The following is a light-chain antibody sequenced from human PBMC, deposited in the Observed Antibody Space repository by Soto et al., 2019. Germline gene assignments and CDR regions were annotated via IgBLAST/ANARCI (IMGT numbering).Light chain of an antibody. Sequence: QSVLTQPASVSGSPGQSITISCTGTSSDVGAYNFVSWYQQFPGKAPKLMIYEVSNRPSGVSDRFSGSKSGNTASLIISGLRPEDEADYYCSSYGGSNNYVFGTGTKVTVL. J-gene: IGLJ1*01. CDR1: SSDVGAYNF. V-gene: IGLV2-14*01. CDR3: SSYGGSNNYV. CDR2: EVS.